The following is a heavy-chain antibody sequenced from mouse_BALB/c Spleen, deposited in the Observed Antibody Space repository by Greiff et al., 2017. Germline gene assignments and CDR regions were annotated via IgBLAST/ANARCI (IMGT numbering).Heavy chain of an antibody. J-gene: IGHJ2*01. V-gene: IGHV5-4*02. D-gene: IGHD1-1*01. Sequence: EVMLVESGGGLVKPGGSLKLSCAASGFTFSDYYMYWVRQTPEKRLEWVATISDGGSYTYYPDSVKGRFTISRDNAKNNLYLQMSSLKSEDTAMYYWARGPYGGYFDDWGQGTTLTVSS. CDR2: ISDGGSYT. CDR3: ARGPYGGYFDD. CDR1: GFTFSDYY.